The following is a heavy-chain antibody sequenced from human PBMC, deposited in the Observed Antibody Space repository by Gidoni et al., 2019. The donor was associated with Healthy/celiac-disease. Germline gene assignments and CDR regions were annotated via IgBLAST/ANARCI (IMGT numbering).Heavy chain of an antibody. D-gene: IGHD2-2*01. CDR2: IYYSGST. V-gene: IGHV4-31*03. Sequence: QVQLQESGPGLVKPSQTLSLTCTVSGGSISSGGYYWSWIRQHPGKGLEWIGYIYYSGSTYYNPSLKSRVTISVDTSKNQFSLKLSSVTAADTAMYYCARGTIVVVPAAPPYNWFDPWGQGTLVTVSS. J-gene: IGHJ5*02. CDR1: GGSISSGGYY. CDR3: ARGTIVVVPAAPPYNWFDP.